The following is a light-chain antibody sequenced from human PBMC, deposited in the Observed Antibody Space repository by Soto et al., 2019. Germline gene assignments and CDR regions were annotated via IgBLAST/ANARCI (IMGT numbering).Light chain of an antibody. J-gene: IGKJ5*01. V-gene: IGKV3-11*01. Sequence: EIVLTQSPANLSLSPGERATLSCRASQSVSSYLAWYQQKPGQAPRLLIYDASNRATGIPARFSGSGSGTDFTLTISSLEPEDFEVYYCQQRSNCPITFGQGKRLEIK. CDR2: DAS. CDR1: QSVSSY. CDR3: QQRSNCPIT.